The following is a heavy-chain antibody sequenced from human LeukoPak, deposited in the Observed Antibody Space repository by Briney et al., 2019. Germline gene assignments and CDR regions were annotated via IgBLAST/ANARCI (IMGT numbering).Heavy chain of an antibody. Sequence: GGSLRLSCAASGFTFSDHYMAWVRQAPGKGLEWVGRSRNKVNSFYTEHAASVKGRFTISRDDSKNSLYLQMSSLKTEDTAVYYCAGGYVWGTYRDAFDMWGQGTMVTVSS. D-gene: IGHD3-16*02. J-gene: IGHJ3*02. CDR2: SRNKVNSFYT. CDR3: AGGYVWGTYRDAFDM. CDR1: GFTFSDHY. V-gene: IGHV3-72*01.